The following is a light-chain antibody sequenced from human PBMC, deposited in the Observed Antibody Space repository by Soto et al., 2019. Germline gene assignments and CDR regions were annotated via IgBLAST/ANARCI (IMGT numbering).Light chain of an antibody. CDR3: GSYAGRYYV. Sequence: QSVLTQPRSVSGSPGQSVTISCTGTSSDVGGYNYVSWYQQHPGKAPKLMIYDVSKRPSGGPDRFSGSKAGNTASLTISGLQADDEADYYCGSYAGRYYVFGTGTKLTVL. V-gene: IGLV2-11*01. CDR2: DVS. CDR1: SSDVGGYNY. J-gene: IGLJ1*01.